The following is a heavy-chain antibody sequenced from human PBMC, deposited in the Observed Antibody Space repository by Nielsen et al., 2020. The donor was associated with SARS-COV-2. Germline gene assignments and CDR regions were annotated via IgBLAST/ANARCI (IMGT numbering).Heavy chain of an antibody. CDR2: ISSSSSYI. CDR3: ARDRSPVAGGMDV. D-gene: IGHD6-19*01. J-gene: IGHJ6*02. V-gene: IGHV3-21*01. CDR1: GFTFSSYS. Sequence: GESLKIPCAASGFTFSSYSMNLVRQAPGKGLEWVSSISSSSSYIYYADSVKGRFTISRDNAKNSLYLQMNSLRAEDTAVYYCARDRSPVAGGMDVWGQGTTVTVSS.